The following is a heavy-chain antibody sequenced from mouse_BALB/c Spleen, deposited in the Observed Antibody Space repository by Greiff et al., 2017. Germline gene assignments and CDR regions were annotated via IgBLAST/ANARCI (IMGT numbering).Heavy chain of an antibody. CDR3: TAGYLYYYAMDY. V-gene: IGHV1-5*01. Sequence: VQLKESGTVLARPGASVKMSCKASGYTFTSYWMHWVKQRPGQGLEWIGAIYPGNSDTSYNQKFKGKAKLTAVTSTSTAYMELSSLTNEDSAVYYCTAGYLYYYAMDYWGQGTSVTVSS. J-gene: IGHJ4*01. CDR1: GYTFTSYW. D-gene: IGHD2-3*01. CDR2: IYPGNSDT.